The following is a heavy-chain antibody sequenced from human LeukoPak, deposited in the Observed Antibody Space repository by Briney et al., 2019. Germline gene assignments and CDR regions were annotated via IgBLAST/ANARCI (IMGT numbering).Heavy chain of an antibody. J-gene: IGHJ5*02. CDR2: INAGNDNT. Sequence: ASVTVSCKASGYTFTSYAMHWVRQAPGQRLEWMGWINAGNDNTKYSQKFQGRVTITRDTSASTAYMELNSLRSEDTAVYYCARDPGYCTGGTCYPNWFDPWGQGTLVTVSS. D-gene: IGHD2-15*01. V-gene: IGHV1-3*01. CDR3: ARDPGYCTGGTCYPNWFDP. CDR1: GYTFTSYA.